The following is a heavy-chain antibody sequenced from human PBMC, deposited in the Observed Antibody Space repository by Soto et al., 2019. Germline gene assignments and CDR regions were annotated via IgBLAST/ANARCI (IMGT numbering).Heavy chain of an antibody. D-gene: IGHD6-25*01. CDR1: WVSVSSNSAA. J-gene: IGHJ6*02. CDR2: TYYRSKWYN. CDR3: ARGNSSGVTGTYYYYYGMDV. Sequence: SLPLSRTSSISWVSVSSNSAAYNWTRQSPSRGLEWLGRTYYRSKWYNDYAVPVKSRITINPDTSKNQFSLQLSSVTPEDTAVYYCARGNSSGVTGTYYYYYGMDVWGQGTTVTVS. V-gene: IGHV6-1*01.